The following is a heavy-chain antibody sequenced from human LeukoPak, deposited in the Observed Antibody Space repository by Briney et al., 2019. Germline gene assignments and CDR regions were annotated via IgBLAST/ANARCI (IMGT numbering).Heavy chain of an antibody. Sequence: GGSLRLSGAASGFTFSSYVMHWVRQAPGKGLEWVAVISYDGSNKYYADSVKGRFTTSRDNAKNSLFLQMNSLRAEDTAVYYCARGISRGMDVWGQGTTVTVSS. J-gene: IGHJ6*02. V-gene: IGHV3-30*03. CDR2: ISYDGSNK. CDR1: GFTFSSYV. CDR3: ARGISRGMDV. D-gene: IGHD1-14*01.